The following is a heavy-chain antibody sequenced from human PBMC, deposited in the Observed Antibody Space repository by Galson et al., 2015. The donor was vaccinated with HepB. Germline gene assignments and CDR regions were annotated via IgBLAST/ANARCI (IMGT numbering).Heavy chain of an antibody. J-gene: IGHJ4*02. V-gene: IGHV3-30*02. CDR1: GFTFSSFG. CDR2: IRFDGNSH. Sequence: SLRLSCATSGFTFSSFGIHWVRQAPGKGLEWVALIRFDGNSHYYADSVKGRFTISRDNPNNTLYLQMNSLRPDDTAVYYCAKFSSSTSYPDYWGQGTLVTVSS. D-gene: IGHD2-2*01. CDR3: AKFSSSTSYPDY.